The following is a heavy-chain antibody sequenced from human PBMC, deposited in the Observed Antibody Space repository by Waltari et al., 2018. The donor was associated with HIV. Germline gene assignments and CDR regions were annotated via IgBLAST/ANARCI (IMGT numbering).Heavy chain of an antibody. D-gene: IGHD1-26*01. CDR3: AGHALGVGAAYCNFDL. CDR1: GGAITNSNYF. J-gene: IGHJ2*01. CDR2: IYYSGST. V-gene: IGHV4-39*01. Sequence: HLQQQESGPALVKPSETLSLTCTVYGGAITNSNYFCGWLRQAPGKGVEWIGSIYYSGSTYYNPSPESRVTISVHTSKNQFSLKLSSVTTADTAVFYCAGHALGVGAAYCNFDLWGRGTLVTVSS.